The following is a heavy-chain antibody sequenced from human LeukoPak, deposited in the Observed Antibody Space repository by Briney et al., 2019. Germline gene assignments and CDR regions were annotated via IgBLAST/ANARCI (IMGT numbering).Heavy chain of an antibody. CDR1: GGSISSSSYY. CDR2: IYYSGST. Sequence: KPSETLSLTCTVSGGSISSSSYYWGWIRQPPGKGLEWIGSIYYSGSTYYNPSLKSRVTISVDTSKNQFSLKLSSVTAAGTAVYYCARQLGYCSSTSCYADKVDYWGQGTLVTVSS. J-gene: IGHJ4*02. D-gene: IGHD2-2*01. CDR3: ARQLGYCSSTSCYADKVDY. V-gene: IGHV4-39*01.